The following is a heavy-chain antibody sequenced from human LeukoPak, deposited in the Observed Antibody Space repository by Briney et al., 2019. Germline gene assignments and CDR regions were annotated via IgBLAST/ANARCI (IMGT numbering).Heavy chain of an antibody. CDR1: GGSISSGSYY. J-gene: IGHJ4*02. Sequence: SETLSLTCTVSGGSISSGSYYWSWIRQPAGKGLEWIGRFYTSGSTNYNPSLKSRVTISVDTSKNQFSLKLSSVTAADTAVYYCARGPGYYYDSSGYQNPSYYFDYWGQGTLVTVSS. CDR2: FYTSGST. V-gene: IGHV4-61*02. D-gene: IGHD3-22*01. CDR3: ARGPGYYYDSSGYQNPSYYFDY.